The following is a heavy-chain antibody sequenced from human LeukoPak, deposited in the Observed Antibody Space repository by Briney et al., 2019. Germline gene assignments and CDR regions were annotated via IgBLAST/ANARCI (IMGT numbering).Heavy chain of an antibody. CDR1: GFTFGDYA. D-gene: IGHD3-22*01. J-gene: IGHJ4*02. CDR3: TRSHSSGYYYFDY. CDR2: IRSKAYGGTT. V-gene: IGHV3-49*04. Sequence: GGSLRLSCTASGFTFGDYAMSWVRQAPGKGLEWVGFIRSKAYGGTTEYAASVKGRFTISRDDSKSTAYLQMNSLKTEDTAVYYCTRSHSSGYYYFDYWGQGTLVTVSS.